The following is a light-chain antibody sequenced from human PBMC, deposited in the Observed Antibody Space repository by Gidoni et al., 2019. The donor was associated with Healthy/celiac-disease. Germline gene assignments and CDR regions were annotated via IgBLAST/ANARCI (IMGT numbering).Light chain of an antibody. Sequence: EIVLTQSPGTLSLSPGERATLACRASQSASSSYLAWYQQKPGQAPRLLIYGASSRATGVPDRFSGSGSGTDFTLTISRLEPEDFAVYYCQQYGSSTFTFGPGTKVDIK. CDR3: QQYGSSTFT. V-gene: IGKV3-20*01. CDR1: QSASSSY. J-gene: IGKJ3*01. CDR2: GAS.